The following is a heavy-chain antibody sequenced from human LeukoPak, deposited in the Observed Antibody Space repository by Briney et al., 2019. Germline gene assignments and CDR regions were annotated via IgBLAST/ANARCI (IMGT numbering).Heavy chain of an antibody. D-gene: IGHD2-2*02. CDR2: IYYSGST. Sequence: PSETLSLTCTVSGGSISSGGYYWSWIRQHPGKGLEWIGYIYYSGSTYYNPSLKSRVTISVDTSKNQFSLKLSSVTAADTAVYYCARTRGEYCSSTSCYTPNWFDPWGQGTLVTVSS. CDR3: ARTRGEYCSSTSCYTPNWFDP. J-gene: IGHJ5*02. V-gene: IGHV4-31*03. CDR1: GGSISSGGYY.